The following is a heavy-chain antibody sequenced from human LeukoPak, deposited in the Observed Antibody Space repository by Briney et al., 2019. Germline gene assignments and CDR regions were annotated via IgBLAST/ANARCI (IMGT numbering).Heavy chain of an antibody. J-gene: IGHJ3*02. Sequence: SETLSLTCAVYGGSFSGYYWSWIRQPPGKGLEWIGEINHSGSTNYNPSLKSRVTISVDTSKNQFSLKLSSVTAADTAVYYCARDLICSSTSCHDAFDIWGQGTMVTVSS. V-gene: IGHV4-34*01. CDR2: INHSGST. D-gene: IGHD2-2*01. CDR1: GGSFSGYY. CDR3: ARDLICSSTSCHDAFDI.